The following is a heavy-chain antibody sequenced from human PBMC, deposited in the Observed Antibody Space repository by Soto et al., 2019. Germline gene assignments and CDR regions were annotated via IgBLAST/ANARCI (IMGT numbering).Heavy chain of an antibody. D-gene: IGHD2-2*03. Sequence: SETLSLTCTVSGDSISSYSWSWIRQPPGKGLEWIGNIHYNGNTKYSPSLKSRVTMSVGTSKNHFSLKLISVTTADTAVYFFAREGNLGRWIQPLDSWGQGTLVTVS. J-gene: IGHJ4*02. CDR1: GDSISSYS. CDR3: AREGNLGRWIQPLDS. CDR2: IHYNGNT. V-gene: IGHV4-59*01.